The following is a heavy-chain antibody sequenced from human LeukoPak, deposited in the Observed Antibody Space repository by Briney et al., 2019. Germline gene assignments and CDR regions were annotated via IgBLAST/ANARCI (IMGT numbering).Heavy chain of an antibody. D-gene: IGHD6-13*01. Sequence: PGRSLRLSCAASGFTFSSYSMHWVRQAPGKGLEWVAVISYDGNNEHYADSVKGRFTISRDNPWNTLYLRMKSLRPEDTAVYYCARGGVQRLTTAHGYWGQGTLVTVSS. CDR1: GFTFSSYS. J-gene: IGHJ1*01. CDR2: ISYDGNNE. CDR3: ARGGVQRLTTAHGY. V-gene: IGHV3-30-3*01.